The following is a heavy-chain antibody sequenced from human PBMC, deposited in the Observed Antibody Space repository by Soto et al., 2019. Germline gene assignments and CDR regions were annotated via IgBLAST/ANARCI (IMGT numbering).Heavy chain of an antibody. J-gene: IGHJ3*01. CDR3: ARVIITFGGVVERDAFDV. V-gene: IGHV2-5*02. D-gene: IGHD3-16*02. CDR1: GFSLSTSRVG. Sequence: QLTLTESGPLLVKPTQTLTLTCTFSGFSLSTSRVGVGWIRQPPGKALEWLAVIYWDNDDRYSSSQRSRLTITKDTSKTQVVLPMSNMDPVDTGTYYCARVIITFGGVVERDAFDVWGQGTVVTVSS. CDR2: IYWDNDD.